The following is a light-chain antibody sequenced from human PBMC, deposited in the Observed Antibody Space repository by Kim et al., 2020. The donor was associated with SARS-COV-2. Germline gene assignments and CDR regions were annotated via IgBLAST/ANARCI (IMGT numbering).Light chain of an antibody. CDR3: QAWDSSTVV. Sequence: VSPGKTGSITCSGDKLGDKYACWYQQRPGQSPVLVIYQDSKRPSGIPERFSGSNSGNTATLTISGTQAMDEADYYCQAWDSSTVVFGGGTQLTVL. V-gene: IGLV3-1*01. CDR2: QDS. J-gene: IGLJ2*01. CDR1: KLGDKY.